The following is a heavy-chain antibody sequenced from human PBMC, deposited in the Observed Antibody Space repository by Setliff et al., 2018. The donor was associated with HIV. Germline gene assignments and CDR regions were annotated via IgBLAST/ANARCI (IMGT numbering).Heavy chain of an antibody. J-gene: IGHJ3*02. CDR3: ARTPPDTVVGEDAFDI. D-gene: IGHD1-26*01. V-gene: IGHV4-39*01. Sequence: SETLSLTCTVSGGSISSSSYYWGWIRQRPGKGLEGIGSSYDSGSTYYNPPLKSRVTISVDTSKNQFYLKLSSVTAADTAVYYCARTPPDTVVGEDAFDIWGQGTMVTVSS. CDR1: GGSISSSSYY. CDR2: SYDSGST.